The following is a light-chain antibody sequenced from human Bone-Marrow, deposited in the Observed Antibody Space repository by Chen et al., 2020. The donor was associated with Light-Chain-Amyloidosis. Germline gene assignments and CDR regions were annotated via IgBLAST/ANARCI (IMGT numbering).Light chain of an antibody. CDR3: SSYTSNNTWV. CDR2: VVS. Sequence: QSALTQPASVSGSPGQVITISCTGTSSDVGNYDYVSWYQQHPGNAPTVIIYVVSFRPSGVSNRLSGSKSGNTASLTISGLQAEDEPHYYCSSYTSNNTWVFGGGTKLTV. J-gene: IGLJ3*02. CDR1: SSDVGNYDY. V-gene: IGLV2-14*01.